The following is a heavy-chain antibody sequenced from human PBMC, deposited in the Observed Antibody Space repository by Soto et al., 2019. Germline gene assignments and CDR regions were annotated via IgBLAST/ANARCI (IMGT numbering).Heavy chain of an antibody. Sequence: QVQLVQSGAEVKEPGSSVKVSCKASGGTFDDFIMNWVRQTPGQGLEWMGGIVPMFGTATYAEKFKGRVTISATGSTMTAYMELTSLRSEDTAVYYCARNGTYRRSLSQYLGMDVWGQGTTVTVS. D-gene: IGHD2-2*01. CDR1: GGTFDDFI. CDR2: IVPMFGTA. CDR3: ARNGTYRRSLSQYLGMDV. J-gene: IGHJ6*02. V-gene: IGHV1-69*01.